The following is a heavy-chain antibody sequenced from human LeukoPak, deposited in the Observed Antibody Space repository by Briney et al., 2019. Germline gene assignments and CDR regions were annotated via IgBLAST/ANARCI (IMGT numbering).Heavy chain of an antibody. CDR1: GFTFSDYY. Sequence: KPGGSLRLSCTASGFTFSDYYMNWIRQAPGKGLEWISYISPKSETKYYADSVKGRFTVSRDNTKNSLFLQMNSLRAEDTAVYYCAREDRYSGSYYAFDIWGQGTMVTVSS. V-gene: IGHV3-11*01. CDR2: ISPKSETK. J-gene: IGHJ3*02. D-gene: IGHD1-26*01. CDR3: AREDRYSGSYYAFDI.